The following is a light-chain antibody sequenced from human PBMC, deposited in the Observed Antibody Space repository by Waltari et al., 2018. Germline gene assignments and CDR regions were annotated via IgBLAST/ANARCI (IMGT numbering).Light chain of an antibody. Sequence: DIQMTQSPSSVSASVGDRVTITCRASQGISTWLAWYQQKPGKAPKVLIYGASTLLTGVPSRFSGSGSGTECSLTISGLQPEDFATYFCQQGNSFPPTFGQGTRVEV. CDR3: QQGNSFPPT. J-gene: IGKJ1*01. V-gene: IGKV1-12*01. CDR1: QGISTW. CDR2: GAS.